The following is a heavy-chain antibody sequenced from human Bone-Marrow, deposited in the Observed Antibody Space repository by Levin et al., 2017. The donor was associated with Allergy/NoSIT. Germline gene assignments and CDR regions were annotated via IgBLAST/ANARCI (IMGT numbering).Heavy chain of an antibody. V-gene: IGHV4-39*01. J-gene: IGHJ4*02. CDR2: IYYSGKT. Sequence: SQTLSLPCTVSCDSISTTTFYWGWIRQPPGKGPEWIASIYYSGKTYFNPSLKSRLTIAVDTSKNQFSLKLTSVTAADTAVYYCARHEAGFCIGDRCNCYSNAEFDYWGQGALVTVSS. CDR1: CDSISTTTFY. CDR3: ARHEAGFCIGDRCNCYSNAEFDY. D-gene: IGHD2-15*01.